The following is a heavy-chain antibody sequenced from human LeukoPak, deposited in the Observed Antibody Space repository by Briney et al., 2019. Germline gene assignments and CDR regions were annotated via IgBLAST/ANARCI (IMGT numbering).Heavy chain of an antibody. CDR3: ARDPYSSSWYYFDY. CDR1: GYTFTSYG. D-gene: IGHD6-13*01. V-gene: IGHV1-18*01. CDR2: ISAYNGDT. Sequence: DSVRVSCKASGYTFTSYGISGEPEAPGQGLEGRGWISAYNGDTNYAQKLQGRVTMTTDTSTSTDYMELRSLRSDDTAVYYCARDPYSSSWYYFDYWGQGTLVTVSS. J-gene: IGHJ4*02.